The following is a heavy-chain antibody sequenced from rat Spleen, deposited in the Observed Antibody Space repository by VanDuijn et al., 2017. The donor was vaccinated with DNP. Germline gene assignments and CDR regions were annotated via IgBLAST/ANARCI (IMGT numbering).Heavy chain of an antibody. J-gene: IGHJ4*01. CDR3: TIINYGGYFYVMDA. D-gene: IGHD1-11*01. Sequence: EVQLVDSGGGLVQPEESLKISCAASGFTFSDVAMYWVRQAPGKGLEWVATFSTIGDDTYYRDSVKGRFTISRDDAKSTLYLQMHSLRSEDTATYYCTIINYGGYFYVMDAWGQGASVTLSS. CDR1: GFTFSDVA. CDR2: FSTIGDDT. V-gene: IGHV5-46*01.